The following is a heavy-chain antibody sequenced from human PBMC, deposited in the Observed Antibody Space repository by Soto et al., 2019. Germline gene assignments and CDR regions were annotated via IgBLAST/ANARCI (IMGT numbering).Heavy chain of an antibody. CDR2: IIPIFGTA. CDR3: ARSGYSSLWADYYYYGMDV. V-gene: IGHV1-69*06. CDR1: GGTFSSYA. Sequence: GASVKVSCKASGGTFSSYAISWVRQAPGQGLEWMGGIIPIFGTANYAQKFQGRATITADKSTSTAYMELSSLRSEDTAVYYCARSGYSSLWADYYYYGMDVWGQGTTVTVSS. J-gene: IGHJ6*02. D-gene: IGHD6-19*01.